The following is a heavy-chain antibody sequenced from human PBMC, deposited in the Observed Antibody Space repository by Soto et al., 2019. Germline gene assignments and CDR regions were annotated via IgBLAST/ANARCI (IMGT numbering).Heavy chain of an antibody. CDR2: ISAGGSST. Sequence: PGGSLRLSCAASGFTCSSYVMSWVRQAPGKGLEWVSTISAGGSSTYYADSVKGRFTISRDNSKNTLYLQMNSLRPEDTAVYYCAKEGALGLYYFDYWGQGTLVTVSS. J-gene: IGHJ4*02. CDR1: GFTCSSYV. V-gene: IGHV3-23*01. CDR3: AKEGALGLYYFDY. D-gene: IGHD3-10*01.